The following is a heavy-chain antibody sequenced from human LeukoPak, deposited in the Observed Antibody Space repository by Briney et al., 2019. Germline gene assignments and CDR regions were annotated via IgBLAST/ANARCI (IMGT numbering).Heavy chain of an antibody. J-gene: IGHJ4*02. CDR2: ISYSGST. Sequence: SKTLSLTCTVSGGSISGYYWSWIRQPPGKGLEWVGYISYSGSTNYNPSLKSRVTISVDTSKNQFSLKLSSVTAADTAIYYCARDGRAGSLFAYWGQGTLVTVSS. V-gene: IGHV4-59*01. CDR1: GGSISGYY. CDR3: ARDGRAGSLFAY. D-gene: IGHD6-19*01.